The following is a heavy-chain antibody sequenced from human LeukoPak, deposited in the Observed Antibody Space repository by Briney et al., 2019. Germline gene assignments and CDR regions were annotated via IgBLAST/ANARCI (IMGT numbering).Heavy chain of an antibody. D-gene: IGHD2-2*01. Sequence: GGSLRLSCAASGFTASSNYMSWVRQAPGKGLEWVSVIYSGGSTYYADSVKGRFSISRDNSKNTLYLQMNSLRAEDTAVYYCARDVCSSTSCHFVAFDIWGQGTMVTVSS. J-gene: IGHJ3*02. V-gene: IGHV3-66*02. CDR1: GFTASSNY. CDR3: ARDVCSSTSCHFVAFDI. CDR2: IYSGGST.